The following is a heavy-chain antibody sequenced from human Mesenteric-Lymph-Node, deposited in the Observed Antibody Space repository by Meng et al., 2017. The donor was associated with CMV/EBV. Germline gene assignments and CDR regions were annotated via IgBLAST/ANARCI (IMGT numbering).Heavy chain of an antibody. V-gene: IGHV4-59*01. CDR2: IYYSGST. J-gene: IGHJ3*02. Sequence: SETLSLTCTVSGGSISSYYWSWIRQPPGKGLEWIGYIYYSGSTNYNPSLKSRVTISVDTSKNQFSLKLSSVTAADTAVYYCARVLSEPNAFDIWGQGTMVTVSS. D-gene: IGHD2-2*01. CDR1: GGSISSYY. CDR3: ARVLSEPNAFDI.